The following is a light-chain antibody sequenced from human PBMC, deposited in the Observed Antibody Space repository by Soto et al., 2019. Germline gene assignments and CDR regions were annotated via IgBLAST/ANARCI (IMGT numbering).Light chain of an antibody. V-gene: IGKV4-1*01. CDR2: WAS. J-gene: IGKJ1*01. CDR1: QSVFLTSNNKNY. CDR3: QQYYSAPRT. Sequence: DIVMTQSPDSLAVSLGGRATINCKSSQSVFLTSNNKNYLAWYQQKPGQPPNLLIYWASTRESGVPDRFSGSGSGTDFTLTISSLQAEDVAVYYCQQYYSAPRTFGQGTKVEIK.